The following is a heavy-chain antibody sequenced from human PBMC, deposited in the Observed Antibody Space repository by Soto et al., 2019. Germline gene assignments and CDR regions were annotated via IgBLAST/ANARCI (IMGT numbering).Heavy chain of an antibody. Sequence: GGSLRLSCVVSGFNFSDHYMTWIRQAPGKGLQWVSSIGGGGAPIYYTQSVKGRFTISRDNAKNSLYLEMSTLRADDTAVYYCATSKEGWTHSHFDHWGQGALVTVSS. CDR3: ATSKEGWTHSHFDH. D-gene: IGHD3-3*01. CDR1: GFNFSDHY. J-gene: IGHJ4*02. V-gene: IGHV3-11*01. CDR2: IGGGGAPI.